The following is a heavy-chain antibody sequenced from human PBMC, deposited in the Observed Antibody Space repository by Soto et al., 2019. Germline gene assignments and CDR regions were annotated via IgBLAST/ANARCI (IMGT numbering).Heavy chain of an antibody. CDR3: ARVGITISLFDY. D-gene: IGHD3-9*01. Sequence: SETLSLTCTVSGGSISSGGYYWSWIRQHPGKGLEWIGYIYYSGSTYYNPSLKSRVTISVDTSKNQFSLKLSSVTAADTAVYYCARVGITISLFDYWGQGTLVTVSS. CDR2: IYYSGST. J-gene: IGHJ4*02. V-gene: IGHV4-31*03. CDR1: GGSISSGGYY.